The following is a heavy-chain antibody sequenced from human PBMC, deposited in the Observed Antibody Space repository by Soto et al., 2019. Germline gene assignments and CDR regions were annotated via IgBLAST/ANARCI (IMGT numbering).Heavy chain of an antibody. J-gene: IGHJ4*02. D-gene: IGHD3-3*01. CDR1: DGSISTYF. CDR3: ARGGQDFWSGPFDY. V-gene: IGHV4-4*07. CDR2: IDNSGNT. Sequence: SETLSLTCTVSDGSISTYFCNWIRQPAGKGLEWIGRIDNSGNTNYNPSLKSRVTMSADTSRNQFSLKLNSVTAAHTAVYYCARGGQDFWSGPFDYCGQGALVTVSS.